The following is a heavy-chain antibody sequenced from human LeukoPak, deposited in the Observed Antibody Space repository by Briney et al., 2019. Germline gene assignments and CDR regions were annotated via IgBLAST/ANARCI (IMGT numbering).Heavy chain of an antibody. V-gene: IGHV4-4*07. Sequence: SETLSLTCTVSGGSISSYYWSWIRQPAGKGLEWIGRIYTSGSTNYNPSLKSRVTMSVDTSKNQFSLKLSSVTAADTAVYYCARGRWSSRPVHLFDPWGQRTMVTVSS. CDR3: ARGRWSSRPVHLFDP. CDR2: IYTSGST. D-gene: IGHD2-15*01. J-gene: IGHJ5*02. CDR1: GGSISSYY.